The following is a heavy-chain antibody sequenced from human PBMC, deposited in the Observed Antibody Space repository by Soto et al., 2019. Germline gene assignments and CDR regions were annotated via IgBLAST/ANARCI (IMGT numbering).Heavy chain of an antibody. Sequence: VASVKVSCKASGGTFSSYAISWVRQAPGQGLEWMGGIIPIFGTANYAQKFQGRVTITADESTSTAYMELSSLRSEDTAVYYCARAIVVVTATLFDPWGQGTLVTVSS. J-gene: IGHJ5*02. D-gene: IGHD2-21*02. CDR2: IIPIFGTA. CDR3: ARAIVVVTATLFDP. CDR1: GGTFSSYA. V-gene: IGHV1-69*13.